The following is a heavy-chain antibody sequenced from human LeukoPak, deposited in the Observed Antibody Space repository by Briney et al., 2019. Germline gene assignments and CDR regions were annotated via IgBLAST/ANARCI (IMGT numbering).Heavy chain of an antibody. V-gene: IGHV3-23*01. D-gene: IGHD3-10*01. CDR2: ISGSGGST. J-gene: IGHJ4*02. CDR3: AKVAKYYYGSETYYFFEH. Sequence: GGSLRLSCAASGFTFSSYAMSWVRQAPGKGLEWVSAISGSGGSTYYADSVKGRFTISRDNSKNTLYLQMNSLRAEDTAVYYCAKVAKYYYGSETYYFFEHWGQGTPVTASS. CDR1: GFTFSSYA.